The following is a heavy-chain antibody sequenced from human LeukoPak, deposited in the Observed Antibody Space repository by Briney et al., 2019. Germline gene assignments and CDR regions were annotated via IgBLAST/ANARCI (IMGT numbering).Heavy chain of an antibody. V-gene: IGHV3-21*01. CDR1: RFTFSIYI. CDR2: ISSSGNYI. J-gene: IGHJ4*02. CDR3: VREDYGGNSVFDS. Sequence: PGGSLRLSCAASRFTFSIYIMNWVRQAPGKGLEWVSSISSSGNYIYYADSVKGRFTISRDNAKNSLYLQMNSLRAEDTAVYYCVREDYGGNSVFDSWGQGTLVTVSS. D-gene: IGHD4-23*01.